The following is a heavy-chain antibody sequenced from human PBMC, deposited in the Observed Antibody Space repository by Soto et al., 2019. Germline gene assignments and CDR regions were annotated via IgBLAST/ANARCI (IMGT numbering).Heavy chain of an antibody. D-gene: IGHD6-6*01. Sequence: SQTLSLTCAISGDSVSSNSAAWNWIRQSPSRGLEWLGRTYYRSKWYNDYAVSVKSRITINPDTSKNQFSLQLNSVTPEDTAVYYCARDRSSSERTPNGVDYFDYWGQGTLVTVSS. CDR2: TYYRSKWYN. J-gene: IGHJ4*02. V-gene: IGHV6-1*01. CDR3: ARDRSSSERTPNGVDYFDY. CDR1: GDSVSSNSAA.